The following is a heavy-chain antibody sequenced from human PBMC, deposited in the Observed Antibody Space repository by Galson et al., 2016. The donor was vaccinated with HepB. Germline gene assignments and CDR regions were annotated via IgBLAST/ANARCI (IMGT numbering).Heavy chain of an antibody. CDR1: GCSLSSGGYH. CDR2: VYYSGST. J-gene: IGHJ5*02. D-gene: IGHD3-10*01. Sequence: TLSLTFTVSGCSLSSGGYHLSWVRQHPGEGLGWVGDVYYSGSTHYNLSLKSRVTISEDTSKNQFSLKLSSVTAADTAVYYCARGFGGVGWFDPWGQGTLVTVSS. CDR3: ARGFGGVGWFDP. V-gene: IGHV4-31*03.